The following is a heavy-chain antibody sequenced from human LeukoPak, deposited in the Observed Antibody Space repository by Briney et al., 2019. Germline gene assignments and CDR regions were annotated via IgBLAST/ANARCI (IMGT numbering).Heavy chain of an antibody. CDR3: ARIGGDYDILTGYPTLTDAFDI. D-gene: IGHD3-9*01. J-gene: IGHJ3*02. Sequence: GASVKVSCKASGYTFTGYYMHWVRQAPGQGLEWMGRINPNSGGTNYAQKFQGRVTMTRDTSISTAYMELSRLRSDDTAVCYCARIGGDYDILTGYPTLTDAFDIWGQGTMVTVSS. CDR2: INPNSGGT. V-gene: IGHV1-2*06. CDR1: GYTFTGYY.